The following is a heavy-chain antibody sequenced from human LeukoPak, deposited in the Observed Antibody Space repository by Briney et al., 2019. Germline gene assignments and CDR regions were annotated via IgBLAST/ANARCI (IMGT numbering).Heavy chain of an antibody. CDR2: ISGSSSYI. CDR1: GFTFSSYS. V-gene: IGHV3-21*04. J-gene: IGHJ6*03. D-gene: IGHD2-15*01. Sequence: PGGSLRLSCAASGFTFSSYSMNWVRQAPGKGLEWVSSISGSSSYIYYADSVKGRFTISRDNAKKSLYLQMNSLRAEDTAVYYCARVLRYCSGGNCYSGGLGYMDVWGKGTTVTISS. CDR3: ARVLRYCSGGNCYSGGLGYMDV.